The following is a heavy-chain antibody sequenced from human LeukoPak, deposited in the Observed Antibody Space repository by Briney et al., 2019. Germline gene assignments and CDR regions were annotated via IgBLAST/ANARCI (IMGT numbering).Heavy chain of an antibody. D-gene: IGHD4-17*01. CDR3: ARRNGDSNWYFDL. V-gene: IGHV4-61*05. Sequence: SETLSLTCTVSGGSISSSSYYWSWIRQSPGKGLEWIGYIYYSGSTNYNPSLKSRLTMSVDTSKNQFTLKLSSVTAADTAVYYCARRNGDSNWYFDLWGRGTLVTVSS. CDR1: GGSISSSSYY. CDR2: IYYSGST. J-gene: IGHJ2*01.